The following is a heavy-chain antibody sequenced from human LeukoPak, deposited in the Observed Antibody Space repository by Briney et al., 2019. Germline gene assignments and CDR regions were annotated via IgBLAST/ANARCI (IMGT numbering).Heavy chain of an antibody. CDR2: INHSGST. J-gene: IGHJ4*02. D-gene: IGHD3-3*01. Sequence: PSETLSLTCAVYGGSFSGYYWSWIRQPPGKGLEWIGEINHSGSTNYNPSLKSRVTISVDTSKNQFSLKLSSVTAADTAVYYCARGPTYYDFWSGYYRQYYFDYWGQGTLVTVSS. CDR1: GGSFSGYY. V-gene: IGHV4-34*01. CDR3: ARGPTYYDFWSGYYRQYYFDY.